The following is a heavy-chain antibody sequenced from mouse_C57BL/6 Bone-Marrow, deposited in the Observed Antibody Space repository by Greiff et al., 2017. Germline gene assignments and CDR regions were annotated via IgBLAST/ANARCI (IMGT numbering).Heavy chain of an antibody. CDR2: IYPGSGST. J-gene: IGHJ1*03. CDR1: GYTFTSYW. Sequence: QVQLQQPGAELVKPGASVKMSCKASGYTFTSYWITWVKQRPGQGLEWIGDIYPGSGSTNYNEKFKSKATLTVDTASSTAYMQLSSLTSEDAAVYYCARMNLLPSWYFDVWGTGTTVTVAA. CDR3: ARMNLLPSWYFDV. V-gene: IGHV1-55*01.